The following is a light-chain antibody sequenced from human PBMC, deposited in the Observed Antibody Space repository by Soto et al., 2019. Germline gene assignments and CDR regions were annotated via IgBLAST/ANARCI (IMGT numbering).Light chain of an antibody. Sequence: DNQMTQSPSSLSASVGDRVTITRRAGQSISSYLNWYQQKPGKAPKLLIYAASSLQSGVPSRLSGSGSGTDFTLTISSLQPEDFATYYCQQSYSTPLTFGGGTKVHI. CDR2: AAS. CDR3: QQSYSTPLT. CDR1: QSISSY. V-gene: IGKV1-39*01. J-gene: IGKJ4*01.